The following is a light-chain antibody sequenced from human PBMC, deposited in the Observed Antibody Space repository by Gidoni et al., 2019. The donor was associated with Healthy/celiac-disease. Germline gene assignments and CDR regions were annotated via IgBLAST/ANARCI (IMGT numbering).Light chain of an antibody. J-gene: IGLJ2*01. CDR2: GKN. Sequence: LAHSPAVSVALGQTVRITCQGDSLRSYYASWYQQKPGQAPVLVIYGKNNRPSGIPDRFSGSSSGNPASLTITGAQAEDEADSYCNSRDSSGHHLVFGGGTKLTVL. V-gene: IGLV3-19*01. CDR1: SLRSYY. CDR3: NSRDSSGHHLV.